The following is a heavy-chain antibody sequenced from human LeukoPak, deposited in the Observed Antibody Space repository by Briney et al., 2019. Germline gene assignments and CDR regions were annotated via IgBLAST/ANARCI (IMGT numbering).Heavy chain of an antibody. CDR1: GGSISSCY. D-gene: IGHD2-2*01. Sequence: SETLSLTCTVSGGSISSCYWSWIRQPPGKGLEWIGEINHSGSTNYNPSLKSRVTISVDTSKNQFSLKLSSVTAADTAVYYCARGGYCSSTNCFRAFDIWGQGTMVTVSS. CDR3: ARGGYCSSTNCFRAFDI. CDR2: INHSGST. J-gene: IGHJ3*02. V-gene: IGHV4-34*01.